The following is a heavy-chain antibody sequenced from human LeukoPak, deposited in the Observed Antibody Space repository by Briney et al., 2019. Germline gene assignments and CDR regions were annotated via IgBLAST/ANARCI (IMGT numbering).Heavy chain of an antibody. D-gene: IGHD3-3*01. CDR1: GGSISSYY. V-gene: IGHV4-59*01. CDR3: AREATYYDFWSGYLPDYMDV. Sequence: SETLSLTCTVSGGSISSYYWSWIRQPPGKGLEWIGYIYYSGSTNYNPSLKSRVTISVDTSKNQFSLKLSSVTAADTAVYYCAREATYYDFWSGYLPDYMDVWGKGTTVTVSS. J-gene: IGHJ6*03. CDR2: IYYSGST.